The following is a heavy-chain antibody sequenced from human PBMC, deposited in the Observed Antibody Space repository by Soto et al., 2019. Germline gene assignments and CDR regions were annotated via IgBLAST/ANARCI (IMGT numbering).Heavy chain of an antibody. CDR1: GFTFSSYS. CDR2: ISSSSYI. CDR3: ARVSVYYDSSGYYEAFDI. Sequence: GSLRLSCAASGFTFSSYSMNWVRQAPGKGLEWVSSISSSSYIYYADSVKGRFTISRDNAKNSLYLQMNSLRAEDTAVYYCARVSVYYDSSGYYEAFDIWGQGTMVTVSS. J-gene: IGHJ3*02. D-gene: IGHD3-22*01. V-gene: IGHV3-21*01.